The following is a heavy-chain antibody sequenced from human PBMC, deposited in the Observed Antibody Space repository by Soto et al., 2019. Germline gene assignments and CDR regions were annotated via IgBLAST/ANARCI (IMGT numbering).Heavy chain of an antibody. V-gene: IGHV3-23*01. CDR2: ISGSGGST. CDR1: GFTFSSYA. D-gene: IGHD1-26*01. J-gene: IGHJ3*02. Sequence: EVQLLESGGGLVQPGGSLRLFCAASGFTFSSYAMSWVRQAPGKGLEWVSAISGSGGSTYYADSVKGRFTISRDNSKNTLYLQMNSLRAEDTAVYYCRGFTGALRDAFDIWGQGTMVTVSS. CDR3: RGFTGALRDAFDI.